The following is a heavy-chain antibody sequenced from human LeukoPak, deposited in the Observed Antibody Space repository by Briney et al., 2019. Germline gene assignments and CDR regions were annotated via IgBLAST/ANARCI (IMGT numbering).Heavy chain of an antibody. V-gene: IGHV1-2*02. CDR3: ARGVGYDFWSGYYTPYYFDY. D-gene: IGHD3-3*01. J-gene: IGHJ4*02. CDR2: INPNSGGT. Sequence: WASVKVSCKASGYTFTGYYMHWVRQAPGQGLEWMGWINPNSGGTDYAQKFQGRVTMTRDTSTSTVYMELSSLRSEDTAVYYCARGVGYDFWSGYYTPYYFDYWGQGTLVTVSS. CDR1: GYTFTGYY.